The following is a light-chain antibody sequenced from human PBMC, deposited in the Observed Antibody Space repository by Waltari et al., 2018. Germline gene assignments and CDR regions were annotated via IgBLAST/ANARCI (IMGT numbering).Light chain of an antibody. Sequence: DIVMTHSPDSLPVSLGERVTINCKSSQSVLYSSNNNNYLAWYQQKPGQPPKLLIYWASTRESGVPDRFSGSGSGTDFTLTISSLQAEDVAVYYCQQYYSTPNTFGQGTKLEIK. CDR1: QSVLYSSNNNNY. J-gene: IGKJ2*01. CDR2: WAS. V-gene: IGKV4-1*01. CDR3: QQYYSTPNT.